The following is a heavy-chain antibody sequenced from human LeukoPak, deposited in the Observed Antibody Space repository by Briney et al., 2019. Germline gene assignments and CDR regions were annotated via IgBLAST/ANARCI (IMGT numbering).Heavy chain of an antibody. V-gene: IGHV3-30*04. D-gene: IGHD1-20*01. Sequence: PGRSLRLSCAASGFTFSSYAMHWVRQAPGKGLEWVAVISYDGSNKYYADSVKGRFTISRDNSKNTLYLQMNSLRAEDTAVYYCARLTGTYYYYYGMDVWGQGTTVTVSS. CDR1: GFTFSSYA. J-gene: IGHJ6*02. CDR2: ISYDGSNK. CDR3: ARLTGTYYYYYGMDV.